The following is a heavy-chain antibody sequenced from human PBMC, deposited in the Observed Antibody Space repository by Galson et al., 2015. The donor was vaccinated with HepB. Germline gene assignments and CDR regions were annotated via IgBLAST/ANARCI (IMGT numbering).Heavy chain of an antibody. Sequence: SLRLSCAASGFTFSRYTMHWVRQAPGKGLEWVALIAYDGSNAYYADSVKGRFTISRDNSKNTLYLQMNSLRAEDTAVFYCARKAIGSDYYIDYWGQGTLVTVSS. J-gene: IGHJ4*02. D-gene: IGHD1-26*01. CDR2: IAYDGSNA. CDR3: ARKAIGSDYYIDY. V-gene: IGHV3-30-3*01. CDR1: GFTFSRYT.